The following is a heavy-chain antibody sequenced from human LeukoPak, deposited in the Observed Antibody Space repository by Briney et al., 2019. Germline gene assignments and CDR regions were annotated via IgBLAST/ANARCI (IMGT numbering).Heavy chain of an antibody. CDR1: GFTLSSHS. Sequence: GGSLRLSCAASGFTLSSHSMNWVRQAPGKGLEWVSSISSSSSYIYYADSVKGRFTISRDNAKNSLYLQMNSLRAEDTAVYYCARVPGEMGATLAYLDYWGQGTLVFVSS. CDR3: ARVPGEMGATLAYLDY. V-gene: IGHV3-21*01. CDR2: ISSSSSYI. J-gene: IGHJ4*02. D-gene: IGHD1-26*01.